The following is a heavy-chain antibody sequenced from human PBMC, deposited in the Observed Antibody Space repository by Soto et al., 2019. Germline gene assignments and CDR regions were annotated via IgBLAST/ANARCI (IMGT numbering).Heavy chain of an antibody. CDR2: LKNGGT. CDR3: ATLMAVAGPGWGRAFDH. Sequence: EVQLLESGGGLVQPGGSLRLSCAASGFSFSTYGMNWVRQAPGKGLECVSSLKNGGTYYADSVKGRFTISRDNSKKTLAVQMNSLTVEYPATYFCATLMAVAGPGWGRAFDHWVQGSLVAVSS. CDR1: GFSFSTYG. J-gene: IGHJ4*02. V-gene: IGHV3-23*01. D-gene: IGHD6-19*01.